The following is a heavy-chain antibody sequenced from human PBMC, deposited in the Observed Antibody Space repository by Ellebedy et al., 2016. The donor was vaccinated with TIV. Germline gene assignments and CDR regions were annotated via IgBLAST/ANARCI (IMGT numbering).Heavy chain of an antibody. Sequence: GESLKISXAASGFSISSYWMHWVRQAPGKGLVWVSRIKNDGSTVSYADSVKGRFTVSRDNAKSTLYLQMNSLRVEETAVYHCARSDWFDPWGQGTLVAVSS. J-gene: IGHJ5*02. CDR2: IKNDGSTV. CDR3: ARSDWFDP. CDR1: GFSISSYW. V-gene: IGHV3-74*01.